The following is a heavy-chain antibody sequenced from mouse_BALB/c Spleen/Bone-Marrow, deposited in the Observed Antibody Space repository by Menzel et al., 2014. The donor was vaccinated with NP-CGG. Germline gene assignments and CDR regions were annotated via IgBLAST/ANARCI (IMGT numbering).Heavy chain of an antibody. J-gene: IGHJ4*01. CDR1: GYAFTNYL. D-gene: IGHD4-1*01. V-gene: IGHV1-54*01. CDR2: INPGSGGT. Sequence: QVQLQQSGAELVRPGTSVKVSCKASGYAFTNYLIEWVKQRPGQGLEWIGVINPGSGGTNYNEKFGGKATLTADKSSSTAYMQLSSLTSDDSAVYFCARCLTGTSALDFWGQGTSVTVSS. CDR3: ARCLTGTSALDF.